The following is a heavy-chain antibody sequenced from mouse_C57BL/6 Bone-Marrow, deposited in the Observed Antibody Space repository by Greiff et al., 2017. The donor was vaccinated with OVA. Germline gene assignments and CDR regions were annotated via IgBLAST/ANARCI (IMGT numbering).Heavy chain of an antibody. CDR3: ARRDGSSDYDY. D-gene: IGHD1-1*01. Sequence: QVQLQQSGPELVKPGASVKISCKASGYAFSSSWMNWVKQRPGKGLEWIGRIYPGDGDTNYNGKFKGKATLTADKSSSTAYMQLSSLTSEDSAVYFCARRDGSSDYDYWGQGTTLTVSS. V-gene: IGHV1-82*01. J-gene: IGHJ2*01. CDR2: IYPGDGDT. CDR1: GYAFSSSW.